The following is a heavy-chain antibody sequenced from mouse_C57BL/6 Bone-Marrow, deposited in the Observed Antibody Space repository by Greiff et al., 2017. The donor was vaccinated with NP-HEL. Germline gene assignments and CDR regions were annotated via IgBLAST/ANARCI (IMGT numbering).Heavy chain of an antibody. Sequence: DVKLVESGGGLVKPGGSLKLSCAASGFTFSDCGMHWVRQAPEKGLEWVAYISSGSSTIYYADTVKGRFTISRDNAKNTLFLQMTSLRSEDTAMYYCARPQFYAMDYWGQGTSVTVSS. CDR3: ARPQFYAMDY. V-gene: IGHV5-17*01. CDR2: ISSGSSTI. CDR1: GFTFSDCG. J-gene: IGHJ4*01.